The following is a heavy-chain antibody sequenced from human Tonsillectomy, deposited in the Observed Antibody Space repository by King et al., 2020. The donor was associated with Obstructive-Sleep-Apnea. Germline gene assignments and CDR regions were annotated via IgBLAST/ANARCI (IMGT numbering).Heavy chain of an antibody. D-gene: IGHD1-26*01. Sequence: QLQESGPGLEKPSAILSLTCTVSGGSISGYYWSWIRQPPGKGLEWSGYIYYSLSTKYNPTLKSQVTMSVDTSKNQFSLKLTSVTAADTAVYYCAREKDYGSLDDYFNYWGQGTLVTVSS. J-gene: IGHJ4*02. CDR1: GGSISGYY. CDR3: AREKDYGSLDDYFNY. V-gene: IGHV4-59*01. CDR2: IYYSLST.